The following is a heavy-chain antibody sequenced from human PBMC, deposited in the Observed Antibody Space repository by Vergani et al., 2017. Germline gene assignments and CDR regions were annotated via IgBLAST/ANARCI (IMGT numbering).Heavy chain of an antibody. CDR3: ATSRGYSYGPFDY. CDR1: GGSISSSSYY. J-gene: IGHJ4*02. V-gene: IGHV4-39*01. D-gene: IGHD5-18*01. Sequence: QLQLQESGPGLVKPSETLSLTCTVSGGSISSSSYYWGWIRQPPGKGLEWIGSIYYSGSTYYNPSLKSRVTISVDTSKNQFSLKLSSVTAADTAVYYCATSRGYSYGPFDYWGREPWSPSPQ. CDR2: IYYSGST.